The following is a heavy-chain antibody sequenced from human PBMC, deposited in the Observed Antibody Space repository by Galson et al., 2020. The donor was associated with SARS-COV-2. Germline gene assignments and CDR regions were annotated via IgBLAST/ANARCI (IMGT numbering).Heavy chain of an antibody. CDR1: GASISSSKYD. V-gene: IGHV4-39*01. D-gene: IGHD3-3*01. CDR3: ASPPFYSSHYYD. J-gene: IGHJ4*02. Sequence: SETLYLTCTVSGASISSSKYDWGWIRQPPGKGLEWIGSIYYSGTTYYNPSLKSRVTISADVSKNQFSLQLTSVTAADTAVYYCASPPFYSSHYYDWGPGTLVTVSS. CDR2: IYYSGTT.